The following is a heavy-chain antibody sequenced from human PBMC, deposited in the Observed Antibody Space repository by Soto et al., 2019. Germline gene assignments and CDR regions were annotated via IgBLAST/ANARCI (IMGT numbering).Heavy chain of an antibody. J-gene: IGHJ5*02. CDR2: ISAYNGNT. CDR1: GYTFTSYG. V-gene: IGHV1-18*01. Sequence: QVQLVQSGAEVKKPGASVKVSCKASGYTFTSYGISWVRQAPGQGLEWMGWISAYNGNTNYAQKLQGRVTMTTDTSTSKAYMELRSLRSDDTAVYYCARAGSLFCISTSCYGSNWFDPWGQGTLVTVSS. D-gene: IGHD2-2*01. CDR3: ARAGSLFCISTSCYGSNWFDP.